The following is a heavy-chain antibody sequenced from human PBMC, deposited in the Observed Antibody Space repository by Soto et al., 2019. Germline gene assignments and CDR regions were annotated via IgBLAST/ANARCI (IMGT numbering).Heavy chain of an antibody. V-gene: IGHV4-39*01. J-gene: IGHJ6*03. D-gene: IGHD5-18*01. CDR3: ARVDTAMEYYYYYYYMDV. Sequence: QLQLQESGPGLVKPSETLSLTCTVSGGPISSGSYSWGWFGQPPGKGLGWIGSIYYSGSTYYNPSLKSRVTISVDTSKNQFSLKLSSVTAADTAVYYCARVDTAMEYYYYYYYMDVWGKGTTVTVSS. CDR2: IYYSGST. CDR1: GGPISSGSYS.